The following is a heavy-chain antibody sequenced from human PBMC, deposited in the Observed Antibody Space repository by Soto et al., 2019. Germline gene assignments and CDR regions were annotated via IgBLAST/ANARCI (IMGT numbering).Heavy chain of an antibody. D-gene: IGHD6-13*01. V-gene: IGHV3-33*06. CDR1: GFTFSSYG. J-gene: IGHJ4*02. Sequence: GSLRLSCAASGFTFSSYGMHWVRQAPGKGLEWVAVIWYDGSNKYCADSVKGRFTISRDNSKNTLYLQMNSLRAEDTAVYYCAKDQGSSWYEIDYWGQGTLVTVSS. CDR2: IWYDGSNK. CDR3: AKDQGSSWYEIDY.